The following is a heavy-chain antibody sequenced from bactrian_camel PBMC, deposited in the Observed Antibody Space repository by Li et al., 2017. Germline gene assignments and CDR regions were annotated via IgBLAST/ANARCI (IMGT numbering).Heavy chain of an antibody. J-gene: IGHJ6*01. V-gene: IGHV3S55*01. CDR2: IGGDGST. Sequence: QLVESGGGSVQAGGSLRLSCTASGWTSHEVEMGWYRQAPGSECELVSTIGGDGSTYYAGSVRGRFTISQDNAKNTVYLQMNSLKPEDTAMYYCAARGPYYYTKLSVRDFTYWGQGTQ. CDR1: GWTSHEVE. D-gene: IGHD2*01. CDR3: AARGPYYYTKLSVRDFTY.